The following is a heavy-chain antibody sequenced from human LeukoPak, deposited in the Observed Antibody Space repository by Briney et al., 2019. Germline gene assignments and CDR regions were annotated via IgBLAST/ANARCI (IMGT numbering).Heavy chain of an antibody. CDR3: ARSDCGGDPGRAVCGMDV. CDR2: IIPILGIA. Sequence: PAASVKVSCKASGGTFSSYAISWVRQAPGQGLEWMGRIIPILGIANYAQKFQGRVTITADKSTSTAYMELSSLRSEDTAVYYCARSDCGGDPGRAVCGMDVWGQGTTVTVSS. D-gene: IGHD2-21*02. V-gene: IGHV1-69*04. J-gene: IGHJ6*02. CDR1: GGTFSSYA.